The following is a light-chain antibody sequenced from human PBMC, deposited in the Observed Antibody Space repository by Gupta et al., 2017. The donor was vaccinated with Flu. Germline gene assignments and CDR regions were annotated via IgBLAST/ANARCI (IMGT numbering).Light chain of an antibody. CDR2: GTS. CDR1: QRVSSGY. V-gene: IGKV3-20*01. J-gene: IGKJ1*01. CDR3: QQYGGSPWA. Sequence: GTLSLSPGERATLSCRASQRVSSGYVAWYQQKAGQAPRLLIYGTSFRATGIPDRFSGSGSGTDFTLTISRLEPEDFAVYYCQQYGGSPWAFGQGTKVESK.